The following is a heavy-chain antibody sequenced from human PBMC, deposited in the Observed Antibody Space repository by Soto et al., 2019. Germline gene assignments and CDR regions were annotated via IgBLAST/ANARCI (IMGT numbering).Heavy chain of an antibody. J-gene: IGHJ3*02. V-gene: IGHV1-8*01. CDR2: MNPNSGNT. D-gene: IGHD2-15*01. Sequence: ASVKVSCKASGYTFTSYDINWVRQATGQELEWMGWMNPNSGNTGYAQKFQGRVTMTRNTSISTAYMELSSLRSEDTAVYYCARGPGYCSCGSGSRSYAFDILAQRAVVTV. CDR1: GYTFTSYD. CDR3: ARGPGYCSCGSGSRSYAFDI.